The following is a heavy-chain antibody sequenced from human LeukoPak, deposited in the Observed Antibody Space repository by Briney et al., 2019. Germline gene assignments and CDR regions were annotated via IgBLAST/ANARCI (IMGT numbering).Heavy chain of an antibody. CDR1: GYTFTYYY. Sequence: ASVKVSCKASGYTFTYYYIHWVRQAPGQGLEWMVIINPSGGSTSYAQKFQGRVTMTRDTSTSTVYMELSSLKSEDTAVYYCARDLDSGGGSDWGQGSLVTVSS. V-gene: IGHV1-46*01. CDR3: ARDLDSGGGSD. CDR2: INPSGGST. D-gene: IGHD5-18*01. J-gene: IGHJ4*02.